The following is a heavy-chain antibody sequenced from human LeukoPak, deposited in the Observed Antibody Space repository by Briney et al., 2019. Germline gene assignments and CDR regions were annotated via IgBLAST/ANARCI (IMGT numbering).Heavy chain of an antibody. J-gene: IGHJ4*02. CDR3: ARVKGESSQFDY. Sequence: GASVKVSCKASGYTFNSYSIHWVRQAPGQRLEWMGWINAGDGNTKYSQKFQGRVTITRDTSASTAYMELSSLRSEDTAVYYCARVKGESSQFDYWGQGTLVTVSS. V-gene: IGHV1-3*01. CDR2: INAGDGNT. D-gene: IGHD3-10*01. CDR1: GYTFNSYS.